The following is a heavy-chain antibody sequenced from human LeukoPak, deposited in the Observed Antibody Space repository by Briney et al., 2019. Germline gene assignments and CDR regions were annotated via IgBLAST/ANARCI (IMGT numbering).Heavy chain of an antibody. J-gene: IGHJ4*02. CDR2: INPSGGST. D-gene: IGHD3-10*01. Sequence: ASVKVSCKASGYTFTSYYMHWVRQAPGQGPEWMGIINPSGGSTSYAQKFQGRVTMTRDMSTSTVYMELSSLRSEDTAVYYCARDRSVLLWFGDSQASFDYWGQGTLVTVSS. CDR3: ARDRSVLLWFGDSQASFDY. CDR1: GYTFTSYY. V-gene: IGHV1-46*01.